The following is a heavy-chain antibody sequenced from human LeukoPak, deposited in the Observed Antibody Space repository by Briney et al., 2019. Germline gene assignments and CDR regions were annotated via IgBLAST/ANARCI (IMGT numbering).Heavy chain of an antibody. D-gene: IGHD3-10*01. CDR3: ARDREFGY. CDR1: GGSISNYY. J-gene: IGHJ4*02. CDR2: IYNGGNT. Sequence: PSETLSLTCTVSGGSISNYYWSWIRQPPGKGLEWIGCIYNGGNTDYNPFLKSRVTISVDTSKNQFSLKLNSVTAADTAVYYCARDREFGYWGQGTLVTVSS. V-gene: IGHV4-59*01.